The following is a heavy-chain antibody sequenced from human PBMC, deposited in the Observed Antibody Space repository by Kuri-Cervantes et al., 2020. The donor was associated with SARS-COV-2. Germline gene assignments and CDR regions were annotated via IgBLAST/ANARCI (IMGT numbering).Heavy chain of an antibody. Sequence: LETLSLTCAVYGGSFSGYYWSWIRQPPGKGLEWIGSIYYSGSTYYNPSLKSRVTISVDTSKNQFSLKLSSVTAADTAVYYCARARLYDSSGYYRDAFDIWGQGTMVTVSS. D-gene: IGHD3-22*01. V-gene: IGHV4-34*01. CDR3: ARARLYDSSGYYRDAFDI. CDR1: GGSFSGYY. J-gene: IGHJ3*02. CDR2: IYYSGST.